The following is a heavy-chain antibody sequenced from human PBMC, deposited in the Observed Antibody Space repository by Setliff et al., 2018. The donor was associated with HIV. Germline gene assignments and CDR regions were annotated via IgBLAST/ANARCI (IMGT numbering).Heavy chain of an antibody. V-gene: IGHV4-31*03. CDR3: ARGTTSITFDY. CDR2: IYYSGST. D-gene: IGHD1-1*01. Sequence: SETLSLTCTVSGGSISSGGYYWSWIRQHPGKGLEWIGYIYYSGSTYYNPSLKSRLTMSIDTSKSHFSLNLNSVTAADTAVYYCARGTTSITFDYWSQGTLVTVSS. J-gene: IGHJ4*02. CDR1: GGSISSGGYY.